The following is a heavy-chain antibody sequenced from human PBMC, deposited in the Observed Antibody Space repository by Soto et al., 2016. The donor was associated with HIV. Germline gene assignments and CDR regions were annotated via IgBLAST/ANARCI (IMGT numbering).Heavy chain of an antibody. V-gene: IGHV4-31*03. CDR3: ARDRPGIGSSWPNGSAFDI. CDR1: GGSISSGAYY. CDR2: IYYSGST. D-gene: IGHD6-13*01. J-gene: IGHJ3*02. Sequence: QVQLQESGPGLVKPSKTLSLTCTVSGGSISSGAYYWSWIRQYPGKGLEWIGYIYYSGSTYYNPSLKSRVTISVDTSKNQFSLKLNSMTVADTAVYYCARDRPGIGSSWPNGSAFDIWGQGTMVTVSS.